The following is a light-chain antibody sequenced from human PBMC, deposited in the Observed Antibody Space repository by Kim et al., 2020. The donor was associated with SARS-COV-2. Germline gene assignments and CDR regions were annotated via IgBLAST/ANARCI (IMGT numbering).Light chain of an antibody. Sequence: AIQMTPSPSSLSASVGDRVTITCRASQGIRNDLGWYQQKPGRAPNLLIYATSTLQSGVPSRFSGSGSGTDFTLTISSLQPEDVATYYCLRDYDYPLTFGGGTKVDIK. CDR1: QGIRND. CDR2: ATS. CDR3: LRDYDYPLT. V-gene: IGKV1-6*01. J-gene: IGKJ4*01.